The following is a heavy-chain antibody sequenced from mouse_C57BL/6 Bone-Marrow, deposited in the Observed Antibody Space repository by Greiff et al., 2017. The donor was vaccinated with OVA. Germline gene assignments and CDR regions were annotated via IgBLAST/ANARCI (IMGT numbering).Heavy chain of an antibody. Sequence: VQLQQSGTVLARPGASVKMSCKTSGYTFTSYWMHWVKQRPGPGLEWIGAIYPGNSDTSYNQKFKGKAKLTAVTSASTAYMELSRRTNEDSAGYYCTRSIANWALDYWGQGTTLTVSS. V-gene: IGHV1-5*01. J-gene: IGHJ2*01. D-gene: IGHD4-1*01. CDR2: IYPGNSDT. CDR1: GYTFTSYW. CDR3: TRSIANWALDY.